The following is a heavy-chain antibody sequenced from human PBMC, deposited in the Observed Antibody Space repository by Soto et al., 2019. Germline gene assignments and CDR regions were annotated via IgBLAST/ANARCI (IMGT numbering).Heavy chain of an antibody. CDR3: AREREVFMAFDI. D-gene: IGHD3-16*01. CDR2: IYYSGST. J-gene: IGHJ3*02. Sequence: QVQLQESGPGLVKPSQTLSLTCTVSGGSISSGGYYWSWIRQHPGKGLEWIGYIYYSGSTYYNPSLKSRVTISVDTSKNQCSLKLSSVTAADTAVYYCAREREVFMAFDIWGQGTMVTVSS. CDR1: GGSISSGGYY. V-gene: IGHV4-31*03.